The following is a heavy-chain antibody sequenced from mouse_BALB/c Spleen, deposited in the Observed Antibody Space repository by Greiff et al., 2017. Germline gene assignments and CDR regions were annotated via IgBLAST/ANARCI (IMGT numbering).Heavy chain of an antibody. CDR2: ISSGGST. V-gene: IGHV5-6-5*01. CDR3: ARGLYYGSKEAWFAY. J-gene: IGHJ3*01. CDR1: GFTFSSYA. D-gene: IGHD1-1*01. Sequence: EVKVEESGGGLVKPGGSLKLSCAASGFTFSSYAMSWVRQTPEKRLEWVASISSGGSTYYPDSVKGRFTISRDNARNILYLQMSSLRSEDTAMYYCARGLYYGSKEAWFAYWGQGTLVTVSA.